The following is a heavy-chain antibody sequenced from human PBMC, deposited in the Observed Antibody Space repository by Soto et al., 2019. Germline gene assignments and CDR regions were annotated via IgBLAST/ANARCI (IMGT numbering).Heavy chain of an antibody. V-gene: IGHV3-23*01. CDR3: AKDSRNWIAVIPDGLDV. CDR2: ISGSGGDR. CDR1: GFTFSNYA. D-gene: IGHD1-1*01. J-gene: IGHJ6*02. Sequence: EVQLLESGGGLVQPGGSLRLSCAASGFTFSNYAMSWVRQAPGKGLEWVSVISGSGGDRYYADSVKGRFTISRDNPQNTLHLQMNSLRDEDTAVYYCAKDSRNWIAVIPDGLDVWGQGTTVTVSS.